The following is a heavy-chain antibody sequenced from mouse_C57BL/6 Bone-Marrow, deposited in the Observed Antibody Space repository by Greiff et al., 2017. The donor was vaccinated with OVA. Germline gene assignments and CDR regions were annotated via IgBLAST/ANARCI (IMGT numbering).Heavy chain of an antibody. Sequence: VQLQESGAELVMPGASVKLSCKASGYTFTSYWMHWVKQRPGQGLEWIGEIDPSDSYTNYNQKFKGKSTLTVDKSSSTAYMQLSSLTSEDSAVYYCARSTVVDLYWYFDVWGTGTTVTVSS. J-gene: IGHJ1*03. CDR2: IDPSDSYT. CDR1: GYTFTSYW. CDR3: ARSTVVDLYWYFDV. D-gene: IGHD1-1*01. V-gene: IGHV1-69*01.